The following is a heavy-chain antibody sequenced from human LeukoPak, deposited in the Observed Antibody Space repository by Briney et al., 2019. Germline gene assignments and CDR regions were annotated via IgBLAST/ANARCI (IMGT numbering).Heavy chain of an antibody. CDR2: ISWNSGSI. Sequence: HPEGSLRLSCAASGFTFDDYAMHWVRQAPGKGLEWVSGISWNSGSIGYADSVKGRFTISRDNAKNSVYMQMNSLRAEDTALYYCAKDGDILTGYSYYFDYWGQGTLVTVSS. CDR1: GFTFDDYA. J-gene: IGHJ4*02. D-gene: IGHD3-9*01. V-gene: IGHV3-9*01. CDR3: AKDGDILTGYSYYFDY.